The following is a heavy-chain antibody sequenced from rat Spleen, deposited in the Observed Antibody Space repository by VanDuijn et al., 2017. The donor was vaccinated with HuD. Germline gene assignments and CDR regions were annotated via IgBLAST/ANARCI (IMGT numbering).Heavy chain of an antibody. Sequence: VQLQESGPGLVKPSQSLSLTCSVIGYSITSSLRWNWIRKFPGNKLEWMGYINSAGSTVYNPSLKSRISITRDTSKNQFFLQVNSVSTEDTATYYCATSEGVHYYLPFAYWGQGTLVTVSS. V-gene: IGHV3-3*01. D-gene: IGHD1-1*01. J-gene: IGHJ3*01. CDR3: ATSEGVHYYLPFAY. CDR1: GYSITSSLR. CDR2: INSAGST.